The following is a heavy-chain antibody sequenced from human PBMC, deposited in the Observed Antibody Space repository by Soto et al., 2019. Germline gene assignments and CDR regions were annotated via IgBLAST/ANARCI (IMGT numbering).Heavy chain of an antibody. CDR1: GFTFSSYA. V-gene: IGHV3-30-3*01. CDR3: AKVIYYDSSGPFDP. CDR2: ISYDGSNK. D-gene: IGHD3-22*01. Sequence: GGSLRLSCAASGFTFSSYAMHWVRQAPGKGLEWVAVISYDGSNKYYADSVKGRFTISRDNSKNTLYLQMNSLRAGDTAVYYCAKVIYYDSSGPFDPWGQGTLVTVSS. J-gene: IGHJ5*02.